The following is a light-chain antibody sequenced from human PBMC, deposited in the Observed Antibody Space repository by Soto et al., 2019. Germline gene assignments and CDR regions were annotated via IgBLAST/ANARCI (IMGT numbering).Light chain of an antibody. CDR2: EVS. CDR1: SSDVGANNY. Sequence: QSVLTQPASVSGSPGQPITISCTGTSSDVGANNYVSWYQHHPGKAPKLLIYEVSNRPSGVSSRFSGSKSGNTASLTISGLQSEDEADYYCSSYIISITFLVYGVGTKLTLL. V-gene: IGLV2-14*01. CDR3: SSYIISITFLV. J-gene: IGLJ2*01.